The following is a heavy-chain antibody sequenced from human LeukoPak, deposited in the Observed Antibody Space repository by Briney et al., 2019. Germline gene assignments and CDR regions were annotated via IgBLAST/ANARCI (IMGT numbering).Heavy chain of an antibody. Sequence: PGGFLRLSCVASGYSFSTYAMTWVRQAPGKGLECVSGMVGRGKTYYADSVKGRFTISRDNSKNTVYLQMNSLRVEDTAIYYCAKDMNSGDGRWEFDPWGRGTLVTVSS. J-gene: IGHJ5*02. V-gene: IGHV3-23*01. CDR3: AKDMNSGDGRWEFDP. D-gene: IGHD4-17*01. CDR2: MVGRGKT. CDR1: GYSFSTYA.